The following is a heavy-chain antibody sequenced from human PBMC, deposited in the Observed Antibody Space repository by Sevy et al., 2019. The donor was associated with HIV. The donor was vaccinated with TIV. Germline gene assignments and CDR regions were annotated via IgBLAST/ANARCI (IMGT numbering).Heavy chain of an antibody. CDR3: AIDHNEITFMVRGVIKYFDY. V-gene: IGHV3-7*03. D-gene: IGHD3-10*01. Sequence: GGSLRLSCAASGFTFSSYWMSWVRQAPGKGLEWVANIKQDGSEKYYVDSVKGRFTITRDNAKNSLYLQMNSLRAEDTAVYYCAIDHNEITFMVRGVIKYFDYWGQGTLVTVSS. CDR1: GFTFSSYW. CDR2: IKQDGSEK. J-gene: IGHJ4*02.